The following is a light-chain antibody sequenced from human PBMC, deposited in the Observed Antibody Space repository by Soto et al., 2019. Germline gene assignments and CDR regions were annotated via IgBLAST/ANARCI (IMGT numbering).Light chain of an antibody. Sequence: QSALTQPASVSGSPGQSITISCSGTTNDIGGYNYVSWYQHHPGKVPKVIIYEVRNRPSGVSNRFSGSKSGNTASLTISGLQAEDEAVYYCCSYTISATLVFGGGTKVTVL. CDR3: CSYTISATLV. J-gene: IGLJ3*02. CDR1: TNDIGGYNY. V-gene: IGLV2-14*01. CDR2: EVR.